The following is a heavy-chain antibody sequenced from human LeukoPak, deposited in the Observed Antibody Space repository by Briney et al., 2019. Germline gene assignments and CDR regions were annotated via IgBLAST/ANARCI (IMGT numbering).Heavy chain of an antibody. CDR2: ISGDGTRT. V-gene: IGHV3-23*01. J-gene: IGHJ4*02. Sequence: GGSLRLSCAASGFSFSSYAMTWARQAPVKGLEWVAAISGDGTRTYYADSVKGRFTISRDNSKNTLYLEMSSLRVEDTAIYYCAKWPEGAMDYFDYWGQGTLVTVSS. CDR3: AKWPEGAMDYFDY. CDR1: GFSFSSYA. D-gene: IGHD3-16*01.